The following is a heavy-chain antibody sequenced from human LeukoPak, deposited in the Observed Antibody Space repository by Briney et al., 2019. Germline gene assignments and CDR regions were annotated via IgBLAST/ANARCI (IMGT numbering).Heavy chain of an antibody. CDR3: ARILDSAWGELGY. V-gene: IGHV3-30*04. CDR1: GYTFTDYS. J-gene: IGHJ4*02. D-gene: IGHD6-19*01. CDR2: IRSDGSNK. Sequence: SCKASGYTFTDYSIHWVRQAPGKGLEWMAFIRSDGSNKYYADSVKGRFTISRDNSKNTLYLQMNSLRAEDTAVYYCARILDSAWGELGYWGQGTLVTVSS.